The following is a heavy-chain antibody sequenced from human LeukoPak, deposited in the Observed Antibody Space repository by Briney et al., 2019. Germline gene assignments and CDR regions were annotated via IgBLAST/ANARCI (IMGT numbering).Heavy chain of an antibody. J-gene: IGHJ4*02. V-gene: IGHV4-61*02. D-gene: IGHD2/OR15-2a*01. CDR1: GGSISSGSYD. CDR3: ARESRGFFAPLDY. CDR2: IQTRGST. Sequence: SETLSRTCTVSGGSISSGSYDWYWIRQPAGKGLEWIGRIQTRGSTNYKPSLKSRVTMSVDTSKNQFSLKLSSVTAADTAVYYCARESRGFFAPLDYWGQGTLVTVSS.